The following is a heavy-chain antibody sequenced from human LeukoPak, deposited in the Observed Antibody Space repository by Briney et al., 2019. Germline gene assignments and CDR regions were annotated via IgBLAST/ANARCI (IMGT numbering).Heavy chain of an antibody. D-gene: IGHD3-3*01. Sequence: GASVKVSCKASGYTFTGYYMHWVRQAPGQGLEWMGWINPNSGGTNYAQKFQGRVTMTRDTSISTAYMELSRLRSDDTAVYYCAKQARYSNFWSGYLYYFDYWGQGTLVTVSS. CDR2: INPNSGGT. CDR3: AKQARYSNFWSGYLYYFDY. CDR1: GYTFTGYY. V-gene: IGHV1-2*02. J-gene: IGHJ4*02.